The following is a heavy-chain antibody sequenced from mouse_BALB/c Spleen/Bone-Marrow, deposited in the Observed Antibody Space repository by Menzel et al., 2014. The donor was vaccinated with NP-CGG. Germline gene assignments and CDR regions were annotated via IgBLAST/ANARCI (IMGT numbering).Heavy chain of an antibody. CDR1: GYTFSNLW. J-gene: IGHJ4*01. Sequence: VQLQQSGAELMKPGASVKISCKATGYTFSNLWIEWMKQRPGHGLERIGEILPGSDSTKYHEKFKGKATFTADPSTKTVYMQLSSLTSEDSAVYYCARFRSYTMDFWGQGTSVTVSS. CDR3: ARFRSYTMDF. CDR2: ILPGSDST. V-gene: IGHV1-9*01.